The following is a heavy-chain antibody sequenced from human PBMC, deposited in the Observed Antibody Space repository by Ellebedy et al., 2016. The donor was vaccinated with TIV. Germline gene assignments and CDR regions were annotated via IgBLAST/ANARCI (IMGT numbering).Heavy chain of an antibody. CDR2: ISVSGGTT. CDR1: GFTFSSYA. J-gene: IGHJ4*02. D-gene: IGHD2-21*02. Sequence: GESLKISCAASGFTFSSYAMSWVRQAPGKGLEWVSAISVSGGTTYYADSVKGRFTISRDNSKNTLYLQMNSRRAEDTAVYYCPKGQRVVTAPFDYWGQGTLVTVSS. V-gene: IGHV3-23*01. CDR3: PKGQRVVTAPFDY.